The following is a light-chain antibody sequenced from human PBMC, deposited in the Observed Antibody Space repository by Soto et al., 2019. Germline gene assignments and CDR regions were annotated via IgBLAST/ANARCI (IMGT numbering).Light chain of an antibody. CDR2: DAS. V-gene: IGKV3-11*01. J-gene: IGKJ4*01. CDR3: QQRSNWPRLT. Sequence: EIVLTQSPATLSLSPGERATLSCRASQSVSSYLAWYQQKSGQAPRLLIYDASNRATGIPARFSGSGSGTDFTLTISSLEPEDFPVYYCQQRSNWPRLTFGGGTKVESK. CDR1: QSVSSY.